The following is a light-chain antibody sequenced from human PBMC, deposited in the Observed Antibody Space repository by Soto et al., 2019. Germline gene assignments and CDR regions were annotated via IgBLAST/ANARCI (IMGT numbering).Light chain of an antibody. V-gene: IGKV2-28*01. CDR3: MQALQTPKT. CDR2: LGS. J-gene: IGKJ1*01. Sequence: DAVMTQSPLSLPVTLGQPASISCRSSQSLLHSNGYNYLDWYLQKPGQSPQLLIYLGSNRASGVPDRFSGSGSGTDFTLKISRVEAEDVGVYYCMQALQTPKTFGQGTKVEIK. CDR1: QSLLHSNGYNY.